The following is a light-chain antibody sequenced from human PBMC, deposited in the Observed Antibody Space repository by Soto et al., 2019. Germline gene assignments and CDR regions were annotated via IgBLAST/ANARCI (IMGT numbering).Light chain of an antibody. CDR2: GNS. CDR3: QSYDSSLSGWV. V-gene: IGLV1-40*01. CDR1: SSNIGAGYD. J-gene: IGLJ3*02. Sequence: QSVLTQPHSVSGAPGQRVTISCTESSSNIGAGYDVHWYQQRPGTAPKLLIYGNSNRTSGVPDRFSGSKSGTSASLAITGLQAEDEADYFCQSYDSSLSGWVFGGGTQLTVL.